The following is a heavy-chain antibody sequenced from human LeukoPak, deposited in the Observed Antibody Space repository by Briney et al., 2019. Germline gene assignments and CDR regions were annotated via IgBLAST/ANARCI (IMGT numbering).Heavy chain of an antibody. V-gene: IGHV1-2*02. D-gene: IGHD3-16*01. CDR3: ARFGEDGDDMDV. CDR1: GYNFIGYL. Sequence: ASVRVSCKASGYNFIGYLIHWVRQAPGQGLEWMGWVDPKRGVTRYAQKFQGRVTLTRDTSISTLYMELTSLRSDDTAVYFCARFGEDGDDMDVWGEGTTVIVSS. CDR2: VDPKRGVT. J-gene: IGHJ6*03.